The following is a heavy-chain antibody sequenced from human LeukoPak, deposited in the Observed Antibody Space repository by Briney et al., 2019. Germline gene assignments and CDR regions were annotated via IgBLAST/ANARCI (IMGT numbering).Heavy chain of an antibody. CDR1: GFTFSSFA. V-gene: IGHV3-23*01. CDR3: AKGFYDNSASGVFDI. Sequence: PGGSLRPSCAASGFTFSSFATSWVRQAPGKGLEWVSGISASGGSTYYADSVKGRFTISRDNSKNTLYLQMNSLRAEDTAVYYCAKGFYDNSASGVFDIWGQGTMVTVSS. J-gene: IGHJ3*02. D-gene: IGHD3-22*01. CDR2: ISASGGST.